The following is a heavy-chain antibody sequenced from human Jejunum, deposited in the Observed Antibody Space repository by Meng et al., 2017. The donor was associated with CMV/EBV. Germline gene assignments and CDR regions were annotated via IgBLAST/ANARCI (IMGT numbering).Heavy chain of an antibody. CDR3: ARDNDGSSHYSQFDY. CDR1: GLPLNSYS. J-gene: IGHJ4*02. CDR2: LWYDGSRK. D-gene: IGHD3-22*01. V-gene: IGHV3-33*01. Sequence: SGLPLNSYSVHWVRQFPGKGLGWVAVLWYDGSRKYFADSVQGRFSISRDDSKNTVYLQMNSLRAEDTAVYYCARDNDGSSHYSQFDYWGQGTLVTVSS.